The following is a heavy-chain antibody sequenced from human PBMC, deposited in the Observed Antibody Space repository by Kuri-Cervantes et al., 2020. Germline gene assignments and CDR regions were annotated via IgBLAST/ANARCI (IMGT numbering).Heavy chain of an antibody. D-gene: IGHD6-13*01. V-gene: IGHV3-30*18. CDR1: GFTFSSYG. CDR3: AKGGLAAAGPNWFDP. Sequence: GESLKISCAASGFTFSSYGMHWVRQAPGKGLEWVAVISYDGSNKYYADSVKGRFTISRDNSKNTLYLQMNSLRAEDTAVYYCAKGGLAAAGPNWFDPWGQGTLVTVSS. CDR2: ISYDGSNK. J-gene: IGHJ5*02.